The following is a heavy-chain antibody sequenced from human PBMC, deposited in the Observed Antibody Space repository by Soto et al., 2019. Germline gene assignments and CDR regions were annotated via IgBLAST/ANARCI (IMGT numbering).Heavy chain of an antibody. D-gene: IGHD3-10*01. J-gene: IGHJ4*02. CDR2: ISSSSSYI. V-gene: IGHV3-21*01. Sequence: ESGGGLVKPGGSLRLSCAASGFTFSSYSMNWVRQAPGKGLEWVSSISSSSSYIYYADSVKGRFTISRDNAKNSLYLQMNSLRAEDTAVYYCARGVVRGYYFDYWGQGTLVTVSS. CDR1: GFTFSSYS. CDR3: ARGVVRGYYFDY.